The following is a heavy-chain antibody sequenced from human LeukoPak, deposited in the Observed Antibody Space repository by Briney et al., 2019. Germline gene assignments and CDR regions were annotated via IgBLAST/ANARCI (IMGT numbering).Heavy chain of an antibody. CDR1: GYTFTGYY. CDR3: ARGRGGSSSSDYYFDY. J-gene: IGHJ4*02. D-gene: IGHD6-6*01. Sequence: ASVKVSCKASGYTFTGYYMHWVRQAPGQGLEWMGWINPNSGGTNYAQKFQGRVTMTRDTSISTAYMELSRLRPDDTAVYYCARGRGGSSSSDYYFDYWGQGTLVTVSS. CDR2: INPNSGGT. V-gene: IGHV1-2*02.